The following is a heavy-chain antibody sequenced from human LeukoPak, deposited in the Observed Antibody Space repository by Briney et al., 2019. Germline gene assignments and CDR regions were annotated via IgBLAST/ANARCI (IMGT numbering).Heavy chain of an antibody. J-gene: IGHJ4*02. D-gene: IGHD2-15*01. V-gene: IGHV3-11*01. CDR2: ISSSGSTI. Sequence: GGSLRLSCAASGFTFSDYYMSWIRQAPGKGLEWVSYISSSGSTIFYADSVKGRFTISRDNSKNTLYLQMNSLRVEDTAVYYCAKDCSDSWQFDYWGQGTLVTVSS. CDR1: GFTFSDYY. CDR3: AKDCSDSWQFDY.